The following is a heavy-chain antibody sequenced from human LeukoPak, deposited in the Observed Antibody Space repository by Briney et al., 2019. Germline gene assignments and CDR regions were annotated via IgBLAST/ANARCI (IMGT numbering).Heavy chain of an antibody. V-gene: IGHV4-30-2*01. D-gene: IGHD2-21*02. CDR3: ARAAVTAALAFDY. Sequence: SETLSLTCTVSGGSISSGGYYWSWIRQPPGKGLEWIGYIYHSGSTYYNPSLKSRVTISVDRSKNQFSLKLSSVTAADTAVYYCARAAVTAALAFDYWGQGTLVTVSS. CDR2: IYHSGST. J-gene: IGHJ4*02. CDR1: GGSISSGGYY.